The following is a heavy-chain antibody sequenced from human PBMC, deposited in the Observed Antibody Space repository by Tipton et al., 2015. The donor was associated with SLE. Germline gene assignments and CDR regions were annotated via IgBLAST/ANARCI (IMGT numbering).Heavy chain of an antibody. CDR2: ISPTGST. Sequence: TLSLTCTVSGGSISTYYWTWIRQPAGKGLEWIGRISPTGSTNYNPSLKSRVTMSLDTSKNHFSLKLRSVTAADTAVYYCGREGSYYGSGSYSYYYYGMDVWGQGTTVIVSS. V-gene: IGHV4-4*07. D-gene: IGHD3-10*01. J-gene: IGHJ6*02. CDR3: GREGSYYGSGSYSYYYYGMDV. CDR1: GGSISTYY.